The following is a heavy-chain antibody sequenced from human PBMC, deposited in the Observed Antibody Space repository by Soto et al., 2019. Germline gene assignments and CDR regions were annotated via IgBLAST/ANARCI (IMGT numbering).Heavy chain of an antibody. CDR1: GGSVKSGDYY. Sequence: SETLSLTCTVSGGSVKSGDYYWTWIRQPPGKGLEFIGYIYYSANTYYNPSLKSRVTISVDTSKNHLSLKLSSVTAADTAVYYCARGPCGGDCYPSDSWGQGTLVTVS. D-gene: IGHD2-21*02. J-gene: IGHJ4*02. CDR3: ARGPCGGDCYPSDS. CDR2: IYYSANT. V-gene: IGHV4-30-4*01.